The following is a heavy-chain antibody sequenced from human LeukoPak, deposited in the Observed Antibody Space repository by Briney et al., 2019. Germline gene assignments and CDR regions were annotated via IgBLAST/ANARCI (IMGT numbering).Heavy chain of an antibody. Sequence: AGESLKISCKGSGYRFTSSWIGWVRQMPGKGLEWMGIIYPGDSDTRYSPSFQGQVTISADRSISTAYLQWNSLKASDTAMYYCARVITAGDWRGFGYWGQGTLVTVSS. J-gene: IGHJ4*02. D-gene: IGHD2-21*01. CDR2: IYPGDSDT. V-gene: IGHV5-51*01. CDR1: GYRFTSSW. CDR3: ARVITAGDWRGFGY.